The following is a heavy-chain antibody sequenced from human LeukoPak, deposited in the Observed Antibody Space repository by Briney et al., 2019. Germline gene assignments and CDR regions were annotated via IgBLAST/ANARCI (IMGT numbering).Heavy chain of an antibody. D-gene: IGHD6-6*01. Sequence: SETLSLTCTVSGGSISSYYWSWIRQPAGKGLEWIGRIYTSGSTNYNPSLKSRVTMSVDTSKNQFSLKLSSVTAADTAVYYCAKGSIAARPSYYYYYTDVWGKGTTVTVSS. V-gene: IGHV4-4*07. CDR1: GGSISSYY. J-gene: IGHJ6*03. CDR3: AKGSIAARPSYYYYYTDV. CDR2: IYTSGST.